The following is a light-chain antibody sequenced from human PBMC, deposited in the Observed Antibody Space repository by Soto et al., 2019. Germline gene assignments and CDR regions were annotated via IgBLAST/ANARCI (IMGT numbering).Light chain of an antibody. J-gene: IGKJ1*01. Sequence: DIQMTQYPSTLSGSVGDRVTITCRASQTISSWLAWYQQKPWKAPKLLIYKAATLKSGVPSRFRGSGSGTAVTLTSSSLQPDDFATYYCQHYNSYSEAFGQGTKVELK. V-gene: IGKV1-5*03. CDR2: KAA. CDR3: QHYNSYSEA. CDR1: QTISSW.